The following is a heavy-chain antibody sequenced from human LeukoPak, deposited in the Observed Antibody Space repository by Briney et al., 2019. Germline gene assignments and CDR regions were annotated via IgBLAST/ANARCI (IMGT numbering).Heavy chain of an antibody. CDR1: GFTFSSYS. D-gene: IGHD7-27*01. CDR3: AKGPRWGLSYFDY. J-gene: IGHJ4*02. Sequence: GGSLRLSCAASGFTFSSYSMNWVRQAPGKGLEWVSSISSSSSYIYYADSVKGRFTISRDNAKNSLYLQMNSLRAEDTAVYYCAKGPRWGLSYFDYWGQGTLVTVSS. CDR2: ISSSSSYI. V-gene: IGHV3-21*01.